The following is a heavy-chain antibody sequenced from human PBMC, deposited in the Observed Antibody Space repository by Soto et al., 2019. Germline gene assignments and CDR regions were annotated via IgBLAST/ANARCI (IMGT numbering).Heavy chain of an antibody. J-gene: IGHJ6*02. V-gene: IGHV3-30-3*01. CDR2: ISYDGSNK. D-gene: IGHD4-17*01. CDR1: GFTFSSYA. Sequence: GGSLRLSCAASGFTFSSYAMHWVRQAPGKGLEWVAVISYDGSNKYYADSVKSRFTISRDNSKNPLYLQMNSLRAEDRFVFFCARDVLADYGDYYYVRDVGGQGTRVTVSS. CDR3: ARDVLADYGDYYYVRDV.